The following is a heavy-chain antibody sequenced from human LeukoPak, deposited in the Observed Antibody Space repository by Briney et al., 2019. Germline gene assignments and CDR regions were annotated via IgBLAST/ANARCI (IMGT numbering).Heavy chain of an antibody. J-gene: IGHJ4*02. CDR3: ARAGDYGDYYFDY. CDR2: INGDGSST. CDR1: GFTFSSCW. V-gene: IGHV3-74*01. Sequence: GGSLRLSCAASGFTFSSCWIHWVRQAPGKGLVWVSRINGDGSSTSYAASVRGRFTISRDNVKNTLYLQMNSLRAEDTAVYYCARAGDYGDYYFDYWGQGTLVTVSS. D-gene: IGHD4-17*01.